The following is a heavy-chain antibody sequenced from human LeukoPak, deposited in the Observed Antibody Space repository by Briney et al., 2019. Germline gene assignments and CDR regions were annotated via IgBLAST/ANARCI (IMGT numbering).Heavy chain of an antibody. D-gene: IGHD5-24*01. V-gene: IGHV3-23*01. CDR1: GFTFRDFA. CDR2: ISGGGDGT. Sequence: PGGSLRLSCVASGFTFRDFALTWVRQAPGKGLEWVSAISGGGDGTWDADSVKGRFTISRDNPKNTLYLQMNSLRVDDTAVYYCAKDSRWLDLNFDYWGQGTLATVSS. J-gene: IGHJ4*02. CDR3: AKDSRWLDLNFDY.